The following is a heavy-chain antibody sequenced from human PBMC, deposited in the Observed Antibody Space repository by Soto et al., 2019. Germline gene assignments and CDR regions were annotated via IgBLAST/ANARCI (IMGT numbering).Heavy chain of an antibody. CDR3: AKEGEIRFLEWLYYYMDV. CDR1: GFTFSSYG. V-gene: IGHV3-30*18. D-gene: IGHD3-3*01. J-gene: IGHJ6*03. CDR2: ISYDGSNK. Sequence: PGGSLRLSCAASGFTFSSYGMHWVRQAPGKGLEWVTVISYDGSNKYYADYVKGRFTISRDKSKDRLYLQMNSLKTEDTAVYYCAKEGEIRFLEWLYYYMDVWGKGTTVTVSS.